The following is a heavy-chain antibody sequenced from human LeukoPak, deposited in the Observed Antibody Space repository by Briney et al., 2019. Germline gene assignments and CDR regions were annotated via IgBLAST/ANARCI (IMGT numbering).Heavy chain of an antibody. V-gene: IGHV5-51*01. Sequence: GESLKIPCKGSGYIFTNYWIGWVRQMPGKGLEWMGIIHPGEFDTRYSPSFEGQVTISADKYISTAYLQWSSLKASDSGMYYCATWDINFVFDHWGQGTLVTVSA. CDR2: IHPGEFDT. J-gene: IGHJ5*02. CDR3: ATWDINFVFDH. D-gene: IGHD4-11*01. CDR1: GYIFTNYW.